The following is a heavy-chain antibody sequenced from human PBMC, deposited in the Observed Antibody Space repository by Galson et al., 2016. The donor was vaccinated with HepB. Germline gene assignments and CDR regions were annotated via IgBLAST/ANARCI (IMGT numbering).Heavy chain of an antibody. V-gene: IGHV1-8*01. CDR2: MNPNSGDT. Sequence: SVKVSCKASGYRFLSHDIDWIRQTTGQGLEWMGWMNPNSGDTYYAKKFQGRVNMTRNIAMTTAYMELTSLRSDDTAVYYCARGRSPVDYGGVSDGMDLWGQGTTVSVSS. J-gene: IGHJ6*02. CDR3: ARGRSPVDYGGVSDGMDL. CDR1: GYRFLSHD. D-gene: IGHD4-23*01.